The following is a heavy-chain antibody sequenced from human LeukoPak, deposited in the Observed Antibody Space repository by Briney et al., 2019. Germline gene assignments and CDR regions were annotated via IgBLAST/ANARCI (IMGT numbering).Heavy chain of an antibody. CDR3: ATPRQWLVPDDAFDI. J-gene: IGHJ3*02. Sequence: ASVKVSCKVSGYTLTELSMHWVRQAPGKGLEWMGGFDPEDGETIYAQKFQGRVTMTEDTSTDTAYMELSSLRSEDTAVYYCATPRQWLVPDDAFDIWGQGTMVTVSS. D-gene: IGHD6-19*01. V-gene: IGHV1-24*01. CDR2: FDPEDGET. CDR1: GYTLTELS.